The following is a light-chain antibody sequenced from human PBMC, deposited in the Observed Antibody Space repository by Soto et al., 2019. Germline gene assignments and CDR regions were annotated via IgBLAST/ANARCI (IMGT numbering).Light chain of an antibody. V-gene: IGKV3-15*01. J-gene: IGKJ1*01. CDR2: GAS. Sequence: DIVMTQSPATLSVYPGERATLSCRASQSVSSNLAWYQQKPGQAPRLLIYGASTRATGIPARFSGSGSGTEFTLTISSLQSEDFAVYYCQQYNNWPPGTFGQGTKVDIK. CDR1: QSVSSN. CDR3: QQYNNWPPGT.